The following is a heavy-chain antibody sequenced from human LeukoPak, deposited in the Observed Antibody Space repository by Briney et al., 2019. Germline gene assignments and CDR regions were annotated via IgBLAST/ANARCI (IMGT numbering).Heavy chain of an antibody. D-gene: IGHD6-19*01. CDR2: ISNNGTTI. J-gene: IGHJ4*02. CDR3: AREGVFSSGWPHFDY. V-gene: IGHV3-48*03. CDR1: GFTFSSYE. Sequence: GGSLRLSCAASGFTFSSYEMHWVRQAPGKGLEWISYISNNGTTIYYADSVKGRFTISRDNAKNSLFLQMNSLRAEDTAVYYCAREGVFSSGWPHFDYWGQGTLVTVSS.